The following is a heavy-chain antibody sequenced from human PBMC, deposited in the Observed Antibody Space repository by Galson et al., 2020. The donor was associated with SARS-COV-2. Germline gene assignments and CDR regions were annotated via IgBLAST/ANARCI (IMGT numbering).Heavy chain of an antibody. J-gene: IGHJ6*03. Sequence: SVTVSCKASGGTFSSYAISWVRQAPGQGLKWMGGIIPIFGTAPYAQKFQGRVTLTADKSTSTAYMELSSLRSEDTAVYYCAGVDIVATTLRGSRYYYYYMDVWGKGTTVTVSS. CDR3: AGVDIVATTLRGSRYYYYYMDV. CDR2: IIPIFGTA. CDR1: GGTFSSYA. D-gene: IGHD5-12*01. V-gene: IGHV1-69*06.